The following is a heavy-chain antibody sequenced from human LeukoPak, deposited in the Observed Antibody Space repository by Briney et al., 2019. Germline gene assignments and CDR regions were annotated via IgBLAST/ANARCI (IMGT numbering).Heavy chain of an antibody. CDR2: INWNGGGT. CDR1: GFTFDDYG. D-gene: IGHD4-23*01. Sequence: PGGSLRLSCAASGFTFDDYGTSWVRQVPGKGLEWVSGINWNGGGTAYADSVKGRFTISRDNAKNSLYLQMNSLRAEDTALYYCAKGWNGMDYGGGLDYWGQGTLVTVSS. J-gene: IGHJ4*02. CDR3: AKGWNGMDYGGGLDY. V-gene: IGHV3-20*04.